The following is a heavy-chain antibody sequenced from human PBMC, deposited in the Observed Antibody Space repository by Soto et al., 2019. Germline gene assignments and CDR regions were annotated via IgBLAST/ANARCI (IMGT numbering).Heavy chain of an antibody. D-gene: IGHD2-2*01. V-gene: IGHV4-4*01. Sequence: TLSLTCDVSGVSISSSHWWCWLRQPPGKGLEWIGEVYHSGSANYNPSLKSRVSMSVDKSKNQFSLRLTSVTAADTALYFCARIAVVPSALDPWGQGTLVTVSS. CDR2: VYHSGSA. CDR3: ARIAVVPSALDP. CDR1: GVSISSSHW. J-gene: IGHJ5*02.